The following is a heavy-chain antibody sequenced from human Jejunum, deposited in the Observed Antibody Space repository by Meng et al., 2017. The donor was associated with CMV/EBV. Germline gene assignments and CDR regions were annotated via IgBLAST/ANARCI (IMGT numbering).Heavy chain of an antibody. CDR2: IYHSGST. J-gene: IGHJ4*02. CDR3: ARRDYYDSSGYPSLGY. V-gene: IGHV4-4*02. Sequence: SGGSIRSNNWWNWVRQSPGKGLEWIGEIYHSGSTNYNPSLKSRVTISVDKSMNQFSLRLSSVTAADTAVYYCARRDYYDSSGYPSLGYWGQGILVIVSS. D-gene: IGHD3-22*01. CDR1: GGSIRSNNW.